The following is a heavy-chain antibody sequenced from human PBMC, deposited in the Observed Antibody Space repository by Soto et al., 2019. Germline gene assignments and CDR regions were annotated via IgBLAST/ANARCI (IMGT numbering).Heavy chain of an antibody. CDR2: IYYSGST. CDR3: ARSHQLPGGKYYYYGMDV. CDR1: GGSISSGGYY. D-gene: IGHD2-2*01. Sequence: TSETLSLTCTVSGGSISSGGYYWSWIRQHPGKGLEWIGYIYYSGSTYYNPSLKSRVTISVDTSKNQFSLKLSSVTAADTAVYYCARSHQLPGGKYYYYGMDVWGQGTTVTVSS. V-gene: IGHV4-31*03. J-gene: IGHJ6*02.